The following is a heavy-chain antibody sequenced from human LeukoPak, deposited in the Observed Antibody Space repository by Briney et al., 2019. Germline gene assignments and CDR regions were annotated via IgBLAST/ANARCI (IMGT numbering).Heavy chain of an antibody. J-gene: IGHJ4*02. Sequence: SETLSLTCTVSGGSISSYYWSWIRQPPGKGLEWIGYIYYSGSTNYNPSLKSRVTISVDKSKNQFSLKLTSVTAADTAVYYCARDRRGYSYSYYFDYWGQGTLVTVSS. CDR1: GGSISSYY. V-gene: IGHV4-59*12. D-gene: IGHD5-18*01. CDR2: IYYSGST. CDR3: ARDRRGYSYSYYFDY.